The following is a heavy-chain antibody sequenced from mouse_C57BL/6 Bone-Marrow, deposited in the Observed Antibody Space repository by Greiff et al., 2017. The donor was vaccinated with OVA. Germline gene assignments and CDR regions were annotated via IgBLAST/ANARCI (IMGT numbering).Heavy chain of an antibody. D-gene: IGHD2-3*01. Sequence: VQLQQSGAELVRPGASVKLSCTASGFNIKDDYMHWVKQRPEQGLEWIGWIDPENGDTEYASKFQGKATITADTSSNTAYLQLSSLTSEDTAVYYCTYDGYYEDYFDYWGQGTTLTVSS. V-gene: IGHV14-4*01. CDR2: IDPENGDT. J-gene: IGHJ2*01. CDR3: TYDGYYEDYFDY. CDR1: GFNIKDDY.